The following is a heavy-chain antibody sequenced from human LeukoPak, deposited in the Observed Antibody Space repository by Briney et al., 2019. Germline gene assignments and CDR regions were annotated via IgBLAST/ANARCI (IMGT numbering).Heavy chain of an antibody. V-gene: IGHV3-15*01. CDR3: TTDFSSGDILTGYGFLDYYYYMDV. D-gene: IGHD3-9*01. CDR2: IKSKTDGGTT. J-gene: IGHJ6*03. Sequence: PGGSLRLSCAASGFTFSGSAMHWVRQASGKGLEWVGRIKSKTDGGTTDYAAPVKGRFTISRDDSKNTLYLQMNSLKTEDTAVYYCTTDFSSGDILTGYGFLDYYYYMDVWGKGTTVTISS. CDR1: GFTFSGSA.